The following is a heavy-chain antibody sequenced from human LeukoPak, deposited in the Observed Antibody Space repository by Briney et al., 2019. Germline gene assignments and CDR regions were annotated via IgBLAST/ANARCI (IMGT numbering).Heavy chain of an antibody. CDR2: INWNSDSI. V-gene: IGHV3-9*01. D-gene: IGHD5-12*01. CDR3: AINGGGDSGYGNFDY. Sequence: GGSLRLSCAVSGFTFDDYAMHWVRQVPGEGLEWVSGINWNSDSIGYADSVKGRFTTSRDNAKNSLYLQMNSLRAEDTAFYYCAINGGGDSGYGNFDYWGQGTLVTVSS. CDR1: GFTFDDYA. J-gene: IGHJ4*02.